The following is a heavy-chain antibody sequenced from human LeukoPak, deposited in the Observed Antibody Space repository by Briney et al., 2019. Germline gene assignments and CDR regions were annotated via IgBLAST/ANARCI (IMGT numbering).Heavy chain of an antibody. J-gene: IGHJ5*02. CDR1: GYTFTGYY. D-gene: IGHD1-26*01. V-gene: IGHV1-2*02. CDR2: INPNRGGT. Sequence: ASVKVSCKASGYTFTGYYMHWVRQAPGQGREGRGWINPNRGGTNYAQKFQGRVTMTRDTSISTAYMELSRLRSDDTAVYYCARDNSGSINWFDPWGQGTLVTVSS. CDR3: ARDNSGSINWFDP.